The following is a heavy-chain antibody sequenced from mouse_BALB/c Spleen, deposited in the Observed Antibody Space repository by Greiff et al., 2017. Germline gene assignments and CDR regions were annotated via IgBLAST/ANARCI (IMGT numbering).Heavy chain of an antibody. V-gene: IGHV14-3*02. J-gene: IGHJ4*01. CDR1: GFNFKDTY. CDR2: IDPANGNT. Sequence: VQLQQSGAELVKPGASVKLSCTASGFNFKDTYMHWVKQRPEQGLEWIGRIDPANGNTKYDPKFQGKATITADTSSNTAYLQLSSLTSEDTAVYYCARGPSWGAMDYWGQGTSVTVSS. CDR3: ARGPSWGAMDY.